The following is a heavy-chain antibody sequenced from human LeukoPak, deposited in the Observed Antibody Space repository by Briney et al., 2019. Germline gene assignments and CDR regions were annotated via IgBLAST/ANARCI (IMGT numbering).Heavy chain of an antibody. CDR3: ARERDCSGGSCYEY. CDR2: IIPIFGTA. V-gene: IGHV1-69*01. Sequence: SVRVSCKASGGTFSSYAISWVRQAPGQGLEWMGGIIPIFGTANYAQKFQGRVTITADESTGTAYMELSSLRSEDTAVYYCARERDCSGGSCYEYWGQGTLVTVSS. J-gene: IGHJ4*02. CDR1: GGTFSSYA. D-gene: IGHD2-15*01.